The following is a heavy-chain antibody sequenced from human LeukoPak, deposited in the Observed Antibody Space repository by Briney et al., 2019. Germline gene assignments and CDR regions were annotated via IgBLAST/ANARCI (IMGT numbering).Heavy chain of an antibody. V-gene: IGHV4-34*01. CDR3: ARLPWGSYRLVDY. CDR2: INHSGST. J-gene: IGHJ4*02. D-gene: IGHD3-16*02. CDR1: GGSFSGYY. Sequence: PSETLSLTCAVYGGSFSGYYWSWIRQPPGKGLEWIGEINHSGSTNYNPSLKSRVTISVDTSKNQFSLKLSSVTAADTAVYYCARLPWGSYRLVDYWGQGTLVTVSS.